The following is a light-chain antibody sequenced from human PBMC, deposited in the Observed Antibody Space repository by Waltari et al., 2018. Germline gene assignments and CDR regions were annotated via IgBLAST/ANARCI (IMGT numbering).Light chain of an antibody. J-gene: IGKJ5*01. CDR1: QSVYSN. Sequence: EIVMTQSPATLSVSPGERATLSCRASQSVYSNLAWYQQKPGQAPRLLIYDASTRATGIPARFTGSGSVTEFTLTISSLQSEDSAVYSCQQYNRWPPITFGQGTRLEIK. V-gene: IGKV3D-15*01. CDR2: DAS. CDR3: QQYNRWPPIT.